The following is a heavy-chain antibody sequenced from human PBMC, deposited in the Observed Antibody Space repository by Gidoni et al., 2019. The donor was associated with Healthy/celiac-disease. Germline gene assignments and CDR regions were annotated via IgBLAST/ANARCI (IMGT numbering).Heavy chain of an antibody. CDR3: ARAPKGYCSGGSCHYFDY. V-gene: IGHV1-3*01. D-gene: IGHD2-15*01. Sequence: QVQLVQSGAEVQKPGASVTVSCQASGSTFTTYAMHWVRQAPGQRLEWMGWINAGNGNTKYSQKFQGRVTITRDTSASTAYMELSSLRSEDTAVYYCARAPKGYCSGGSCHYFDYWGQGTLVTVSS. J-gene: IGHJ4*02. CDR2: INAGNGNT. CDR1: GSTFTTYA.